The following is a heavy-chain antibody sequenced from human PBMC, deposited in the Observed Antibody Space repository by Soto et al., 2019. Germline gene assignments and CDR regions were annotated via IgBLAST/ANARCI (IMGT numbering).Heavy chain of an antibody. CDR1: GFTFNAYT. CDR3: PNDSYASLTAKNRYFDP. Sequence: PGGSLRLSCAASGFTFNAYTMHWVRQAPGKGLEWVSLISWDGGITYYGDSVKGRFTVSRDNSDNSLYLQMTSLRSDDTAFYYCPNDSYASLTAKNRYFDPWGQGTRVTVSS. CDR2: ISWDGGIT. V-gene: IGHV3-43*01. D-gene: IGHD3-9*01. J-gene: IGHJ4*03.